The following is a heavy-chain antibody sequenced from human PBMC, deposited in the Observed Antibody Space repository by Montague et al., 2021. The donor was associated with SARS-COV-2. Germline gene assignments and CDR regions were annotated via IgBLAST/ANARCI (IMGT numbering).Heavy chain of an antibody. Sequence: SETLSLTCTVSGGSISSYYWSRIRQSAGKGLEWIGRIHTSGSTDYNPSLNSRVTMSVDTPKNQFSLKLSAVTAADTAVYYCASGKYYDFWSGYYSHDYVSGVDVGGQGTRVTVSS. CDR3: ASGKYYDFWSGYYSHDYVSGVDV. J-gene: IGHJ6*02. V-gene: IGHV4-4*07. CDR1: GGSISSYY. CDR2: IHTSGST. D-gene: IGHD3-3*01.